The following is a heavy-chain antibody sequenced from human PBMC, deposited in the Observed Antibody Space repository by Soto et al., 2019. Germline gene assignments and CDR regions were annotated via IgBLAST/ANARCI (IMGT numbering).Heavy chain of an antibody. J-gene: IGHJ5*02. CDR1: GGSISSGGYY. V-gene: IGHV4-31*03. CDR3: ARSPAANWSWFDP. CDR2: IYYSGST. Sequence: SETLSLTCTVSGGSISSGGYYWSWIRQHPGKGLEWIGYIYYSGSTYYNPSLKSRVTISVDPSKNQFSLKLSSVTAADTAVYYCARSPAANWSWFDPWGQGTLVTVSS. D-gene: IGHD2-2*01.